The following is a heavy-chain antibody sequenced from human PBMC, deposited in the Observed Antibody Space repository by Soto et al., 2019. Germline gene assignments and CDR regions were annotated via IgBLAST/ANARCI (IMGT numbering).Heavy chain of an antibody. J-gene: IGHJ6*02. D-gene: IGHD3-10*01. CDR1: GFTFSSYA. Sequence: QVQLVESGGGVVQPGRSLRLSCAASGFTFSSYAMHWVRQAPGKGLEWVAVISYDGSNKYYADSVKGRFTISRDNCKNTLYLQMNSLRAEDTAVYYCARGGSGDYVYGMDVWGQGTTVTVSS. CDR2: ISYDGSNK. V-gene: IGHV3-30-3*01. CDR3: ARGGSGDYVYGMDV.